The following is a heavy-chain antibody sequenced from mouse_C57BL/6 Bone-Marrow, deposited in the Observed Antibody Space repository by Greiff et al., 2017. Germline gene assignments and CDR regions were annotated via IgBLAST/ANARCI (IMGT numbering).Heavy chain of an antibody. J-gene: IGHJ3*01. V-gene: IGHV1-82*01. CDR1: GYAFSSSW. Sequence: VKLQESGPELVKPGASVKISCKASGYAFSSSWMNWVKQRPGKGLEWIGRIYPGDGDTNYNGKFKGKATLTADKSSSTAYMQLSSLTSEDSAVYFSAAGTFFAYWGQGTLVTVSA. CDR2: IYPGDGDT. CDR3: AAGTFFAY.